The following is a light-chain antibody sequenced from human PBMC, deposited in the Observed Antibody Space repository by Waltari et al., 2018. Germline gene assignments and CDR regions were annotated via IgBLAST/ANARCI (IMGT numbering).Light chain of an antibody. CDR2: AAS. J-gene: IGKJ1*01. CDR3: QQSYSTPQT. Sequence: DIQLTQSPSSLSASVRDSVTITCRASQSISSYLNWYQQKPGKAPKLLIYAASSLQSGVPSRFSGSGSGTDFTLTISSLQPEDFATYYCQQSYSTPQTFGQGTKVEIK. V-gene: IGKV1-39*01. CDR1: QSISSY.